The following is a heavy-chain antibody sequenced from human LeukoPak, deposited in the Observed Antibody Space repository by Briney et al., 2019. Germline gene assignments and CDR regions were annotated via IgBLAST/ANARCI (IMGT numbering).Heavy chain of an antibody. V-gene: IGHV3-23*01. CDR1: GFIFSNYV. Sequence: GGSLRLSCAGSGFIFSNYVLSWVRQAPGKGLEWVSSVVYGETTTYYTSSVKGRFIISRDNSKSTLYLQMNSLRAGDTAVYYCARVRKYSGYYSWYFDLWGRGTLVTVSS. D-gene: IGHD5-12*01. CDR3: ARVRKYSGYYSWYFDL. J-gene: IGHJ2*01. CDR2: VVYGETTT.